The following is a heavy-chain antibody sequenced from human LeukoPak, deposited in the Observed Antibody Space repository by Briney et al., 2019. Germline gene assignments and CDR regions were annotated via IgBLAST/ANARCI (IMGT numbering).Heavy chain of an antibody. CDR2: ISGSGDIT. D-gene: IGHD1-20*01. CDR1: GFTFSNYA. J-gene: IGHJ4*02. V-gene: IGHV3-23*01. CDR3: ARAYNWNPVD. Sequence: PGGSLRLSCAASGFTFSNYAMNWVRQAPGKGLEGVSVISGSGDITFYADSVKGRFTVSRDSSKNTLYLQMNSLEAEDTAIYYCARAYNWNPVDWGQGTLVTVSS.